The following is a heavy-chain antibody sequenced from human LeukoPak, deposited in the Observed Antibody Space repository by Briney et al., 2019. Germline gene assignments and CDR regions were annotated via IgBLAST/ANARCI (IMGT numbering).Heavy chain of an antibody. D-gene: IGHD1-26*01. Sequence: GGSLRLSCAASGFTFSTYWMSWVRQAPGKGLEWVANVKQDGSERYYGDSVKGRFTISRDNAKNSLYLQMSSLRAEDTAIYYCARDVPLMGASKTRYFDYWGQGTLVTVSS. V-gene: IGHV3-7*01. CDR1: GFTFSTYW. J-gene: IGHJ4*02. CDR2: VKQDGSER. CDR3: ARDVPLMGASKTRYFDY.